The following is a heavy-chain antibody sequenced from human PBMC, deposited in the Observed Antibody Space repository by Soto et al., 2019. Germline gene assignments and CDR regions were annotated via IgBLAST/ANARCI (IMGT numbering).Heavy chain of an antibody. D-gene: IGHD2-15*01. V-gene: IGHV3-23*01. CDR2: ISGSGGST. Sequence: EVQLLESGGGLVQPGGSLRLSCAASGFTFSSYAMSWVRQAPGKGLEWVSAISGSGGSTYYADSVKGRFTISRDNSKNTLYLRMNSVRAEDTAVYYCATPADFYCSGGSCFDLDYWGQGTLVTVSS. CDR3: ATPADFYCSGGSCFDLDY. J-gene: IGHJ4*02. CDR1: GFTFSSYA.